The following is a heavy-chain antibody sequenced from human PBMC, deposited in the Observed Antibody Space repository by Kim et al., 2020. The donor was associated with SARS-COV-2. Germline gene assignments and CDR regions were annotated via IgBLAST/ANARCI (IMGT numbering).Heavy chain of an antibody. CDR3: ASGGRWLQSDY. CDR2: ISSSGTTI. CDR1: GFTFSDYY. J-gene: IGHJ4*02. Sequence: GGSLRLSCVASGFTFSDYYMTWIRQAPGKGLEWLSYISSSGTTINYADSVKGRFTVSRDNAKNSLYLQMNSLRVDATAVYYCASGGRWLQSDYWGQGTLVTVSA. D-gene: IGHD3-16*01. V-gene: IGHV3-11*04.